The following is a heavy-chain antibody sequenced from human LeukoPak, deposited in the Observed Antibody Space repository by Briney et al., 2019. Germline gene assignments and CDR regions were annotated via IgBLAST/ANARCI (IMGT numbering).Heavy chain of an antibody. Sequence: PGGSLRLSCAASGFTFSSYAMHWVRQAPGKGLEWVAVISYDGSNKYYADSVKGRFTISRDNSKNTLYLQMNSLRAEDTAVYYCARGNTMFSWIQKNLDYWGQGTLVTVSS. J-gene: IGHJ4*02. CDR3: ARGNTMFSWIQKNLDY. V-gene: IGHV3-30*04. D-gene: IGHD3-10*02. CDR2: ISYDGSNK. CDR1: GFTFSSYA.